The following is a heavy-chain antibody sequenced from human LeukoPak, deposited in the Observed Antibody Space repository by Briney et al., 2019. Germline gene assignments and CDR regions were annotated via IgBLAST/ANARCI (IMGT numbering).Heavy chain of an antibody. V-gene: IGHV3-30*18. D-gene: IGHD4-23*01. Sequence: GGSLRLSCAASGFTFSSYGMHWVRQAPGKGLEWVAVISYDGSNKYYADSVKGRFTISRDNSKNTLYLQMNSLRAEDTAVYYCAKDLGPTVVTPGHYYYYYGMDVWGQGTTVTVSS. J-gene: IGHJ6*02. CDR1: GFTFSSYG. CDR3: AKDLGPTVVTPGHYYYYYGMDV. CDR2: ISYDGSNK.